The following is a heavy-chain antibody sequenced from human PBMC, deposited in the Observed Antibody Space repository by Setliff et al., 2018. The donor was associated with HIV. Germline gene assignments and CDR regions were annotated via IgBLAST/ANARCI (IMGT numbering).Heavy chain of an antibody. CDR1: GGSFSSATYS. Sequence: SETLSLTCTISGGSFSSATYSWIWIRQPAGKGLEYIGLIYTSGNTRYNPSLKSRLSISVDTSKNQISLKLSSVTAADTAVYYCARLVEVRGAANDYFDCWGQGTLVTVSS. CDR3: ARLVEVRGAANDYFDC. V-gene: IGHV4-61*02. CDR2: IYTSGNT. D-gene: IGHD3-10*01. J-gene: IGHJ4*02.